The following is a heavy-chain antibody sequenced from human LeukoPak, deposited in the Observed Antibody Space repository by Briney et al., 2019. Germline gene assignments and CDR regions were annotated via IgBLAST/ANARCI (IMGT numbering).Heavy chain of an antibody. CDR3: AKLGYCSGGSCYSGDY. CDR1: GFTFSSYC. Sequence: GGSLRLSCAASGFTFSSYCMHWVRQAPGKGLEWVAVISYDGSNKYYADYVKGRFTISRDNSKNTLYLQMNSLRAEDTAVHYCAKLGYCSGGSCYSGDYWGQGTLVTVSS. J-gene: IGHJ4*02. CDR2: ISYDGSNK. D-gene: IGHD2-15*01. V-gene: IGHV3-30*18.